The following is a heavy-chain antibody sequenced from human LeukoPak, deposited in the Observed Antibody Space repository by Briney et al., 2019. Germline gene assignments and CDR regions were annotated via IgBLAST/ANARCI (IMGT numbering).Heavy chain of an antibody. J-gene: IGHJ3*02. D-gene: IGHD1-26*01. CDR1: AFTFSIYA. CDR2: ISYDGGNE. Sequence: GGSLRLSCAASAFTFSIYAMDWVRQAPGKGLEWVAAISYDGGNEYYADSVRGRFTVSRDNSKNTLYLQMNSLRVEDTAVYYCARARVGATTGDTFDIWGQGTMVAVAS. V-gene: IGHV3-30-3*01. CDR3: ARARVGATTGDTFDI.